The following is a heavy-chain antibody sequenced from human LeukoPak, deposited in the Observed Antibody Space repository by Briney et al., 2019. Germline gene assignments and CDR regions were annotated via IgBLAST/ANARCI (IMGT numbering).Heavy chain of an antibody. D-gene: IGHD3-10*01. V-gene: IGHV3-23*01. CDR3: ALGSASGILDS. CDR1: GFTFSSYA. J-gene: IGHJ4*02. CDR2: ISGSGGST. Sequence: GGSLRLSCAASGFTFSSYAMSWVRQAPGKGLEWVSAISGSGGSTYYADSVKGRFTISRDNSKNMVFLEMNGLRDKDTAIYYCALGSASGILDSWGQGTLVTVSS.